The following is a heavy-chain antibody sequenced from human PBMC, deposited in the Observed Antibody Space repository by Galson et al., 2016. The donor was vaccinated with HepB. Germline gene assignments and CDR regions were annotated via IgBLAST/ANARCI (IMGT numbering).Heavy chain of an antibody. Sequence: PALVKPTQTLALTCTFSGFSLSSSGEAVGWIRQPPGKALEWLALIFWDDDKRYSPSLKSRLTITMDTSKNLVVLTMTNMGPVDTATYFFVHPNGGFNIFTGFYSPFDSWGQGSLVTVSS. D-gene: IGHD3-9*01. CDR1: GFSLSSSGEA. CDR3: VHPNGGFNIFTGFYSPFDS. CDR2: IFWDDDK. J-gene: IGHJ4*02. V-gene: IGHV2-5*02.